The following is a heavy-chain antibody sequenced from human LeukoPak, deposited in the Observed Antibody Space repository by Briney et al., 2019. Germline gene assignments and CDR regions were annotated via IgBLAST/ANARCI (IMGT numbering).Heavy chain of an antibody. D-gene: IGHD1-26*01. CDR1: GYTFTSYD. CDR2: MNPYSGNT. V-gene: IGHV1-8*01. CDR3: ARGSSGSLGRDY. Sequence: GASVKVSCKASGYTFTSYDINWVRQATGQGLEWMGWMNPYSGNTGYVQKFQGTVTMTRDTSISTAYMELSSLRSDDTAVYFCARGSSGSLGRDYWGQGTLVTVSS. J-gene: IGHJ4*02.